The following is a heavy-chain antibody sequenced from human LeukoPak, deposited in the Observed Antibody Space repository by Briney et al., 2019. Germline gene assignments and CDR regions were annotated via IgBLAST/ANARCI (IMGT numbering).Heavy chain of an antibody. V-gene: IGHV4-61*02. D-gene: IGHD2-2*01. CDR1: RGSISSGPYY. CDR3: AREGYCSSTSCPRDYYYYYMDV. Sequence: PSQTLSLTCTVSRGSISSGPYYWSWIRQSAGKGLEWIGRIYTSGSTNYNPSLKSRVTMSVDTSKNQFSLKLSSVTAADTAVYYCAREGYCSSTSCPRDYYYYYMDVWGKGTTVTASS. J-gene: IGHJ6*03. CDR2: IYTSGST.